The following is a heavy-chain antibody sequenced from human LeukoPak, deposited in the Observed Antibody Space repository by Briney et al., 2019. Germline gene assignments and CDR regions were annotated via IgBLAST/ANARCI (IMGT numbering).Heavy chain of an antibody. J-gene: IGHJ5*02. V-gene: IGHV1-2*02. CDR1: GYIFTSYG. CDR2: INPNSGGT. CDR3: ARGKQYSSPNWFDP. Sequence: ASVNVSCKASGYIFTSYGISWVRQAPGQGLEWMGWINPNSGGTNYAQKFQGRVTMTRDTSISTAYMELSRLRSDDTAVYYCARGKQYSSPNWFDPWGQGTLVTVSS. D-gene: IGHD6-6*01.